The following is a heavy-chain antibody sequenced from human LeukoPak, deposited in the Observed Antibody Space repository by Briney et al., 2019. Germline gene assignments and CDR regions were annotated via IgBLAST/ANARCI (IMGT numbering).Heavy chain of an antibody. V-gene: IGHV4-59*11. J-gene: IGHJ4*02. Sequence: PSETLSLTCTVSGGSISSHYWSWIRQPPGKGLEWIGYIYYSGSTNYNPSLKSRVTISVDTSKNQFSLKLSSVTAADTAVYYCATAYGDYAQYDYWGQGTLVTVSS. CDR1: GGSISSHY. CDR2: IYYSGST. D-gene: IGHD4-17*01. CDR3: ATAYGDYAQYDY.